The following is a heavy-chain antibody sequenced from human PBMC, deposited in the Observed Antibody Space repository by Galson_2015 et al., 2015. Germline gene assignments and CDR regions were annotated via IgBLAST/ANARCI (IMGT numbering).Heavy chain of an antibody. V-gene: IGHV1-18*04. CDR3: AAKRPCSGGTCYGLDV. J-gene: IGHJ6*02. Sequence: SVKVSCKASGYTFTTYGISWVRQAPGQGLEWLGWISAYNGDTNYAQKLQGRITLTIDRSMETTYMELRSLRSDDTAVYYCAAKRPCSGGTCYGLDVWGQGTTVTVSS. CDR2: ISAYNGDT. CDR1: GYTFTTYG. D-gene: IGHD2-15*01.